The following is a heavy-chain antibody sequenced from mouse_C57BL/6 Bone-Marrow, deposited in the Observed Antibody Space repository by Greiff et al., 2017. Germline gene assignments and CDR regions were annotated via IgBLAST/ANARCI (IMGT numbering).Heavy chain of an antibody. CDR2: IWSGGST. D-gene: IGHD2-4*01. J-gene: IGHJ3*01. CDR3: ARRYDYEGVAY. V-gene: IGHV2-2*01. CDR1: GFSLTSYG. Sequence: VQLQQSGPGLVQPSQSLSITCTVSGFSLTSYGVHWVRQSPGKGLEWLGVIWSGGSTDYNAAFIYRLSISKDNSKSQVFFKMNSLQADDTAIYYWARRYDYEGVAYWGQGTLVTVSA.